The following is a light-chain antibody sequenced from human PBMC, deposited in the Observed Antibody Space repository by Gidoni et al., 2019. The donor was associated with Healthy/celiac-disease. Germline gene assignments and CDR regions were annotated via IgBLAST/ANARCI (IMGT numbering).Light chain of an antibody. CDR3: QQYDNLHMYT. CDR2: DAS. Sequence: DIQMTKSPSSLSASVGDRVTITCQASQDISNYLNWYQQKPGKAPKLLIYDASNLETGVPSRFSGSGSGTDFTFTISSLQPEDIATYYCQQYDNLHMYTFGQGTKLEIK. J-gene: IGKJ2*01. V-gene: IGKV1-33*01. CDR1: QDISNY.